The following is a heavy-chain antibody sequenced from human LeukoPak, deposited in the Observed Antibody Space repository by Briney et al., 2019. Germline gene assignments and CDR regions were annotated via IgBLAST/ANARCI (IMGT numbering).Heavy chain of an antibody. J-gene: IGHJ4*02. CDR1: GFTFSSNG. Sequence: PGGSLRLSCAASGFTFSSNGMSWVRQAPGKGLEWVSTITGSGGNTYYAASVKGRFTISRDNSKNTLYLQMNSLRAEDTAVYYCAKEGLQSAWFGEPREYYFDYWGQGTLVTVSS. CDR2: ITGSGGNT. V-gene: IGHV3-23*01. D-gene: IGHD3-10*01. CDR3: AKEGLQSAWFGEPREYYFDY.